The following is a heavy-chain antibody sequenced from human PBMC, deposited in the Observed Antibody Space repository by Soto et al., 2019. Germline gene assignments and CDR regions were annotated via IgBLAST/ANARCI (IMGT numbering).Heavy chain of an antibody. CDR1: GFTFSSYS. D-gene: IGHD2-8*02. V-gene: IGHV3-21*01. CDR2: ISSSSSYI. Sequence: EVQLVESGGGLVKPGGSLRLSCAASGFTFSSYSMNWVRQAPGKGLEWVSSISSSSSYICYADSVKGRFTISRDNAKNSLYLQMNSLRAEDTAVYYCARDGHDLVAFDIWGQGTMVTVSS. CDR3: ARDGHDLVAFDI. J-gene: IGHJ3*02.